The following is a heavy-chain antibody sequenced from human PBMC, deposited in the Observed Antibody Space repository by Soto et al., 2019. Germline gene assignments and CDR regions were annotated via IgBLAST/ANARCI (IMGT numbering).Heavy chain of an antibody. Sequence: QVQLVESGGGVVQPGRSLRLSCAASGFTFSSYGMHWVRQAPGKGLEWVAVISYDGSNKYYADSVKGRFTISRDNSKNTLYLQMNRLRAEDTAVYYCAKGRAHSDIVVPVCYYYMDVWGKGTTVTVSS. D-gene: IGHD2-15*01. J-gene: IGHJ6*03. CDR1: GFTFSSYG. V-gene: IGHV3-30*18. CDR3: AKGRAHSDIVVPVCYYYMDV. CDR2: ISYDGSNK.